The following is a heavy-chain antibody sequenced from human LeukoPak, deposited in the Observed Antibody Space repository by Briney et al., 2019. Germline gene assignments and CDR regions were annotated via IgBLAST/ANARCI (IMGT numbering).Heavy chain of an antibody. J-gene: IGHJ3*02. D-gene: IGHD3-10*01. CDR1: GGSFSGYY. V-gene: IGHV4-34*01. CDR2: INHSGST. CDR3: AKSNGYGLVDI. Sequence: SETLSLTCAVYGGSFSGYYWSWIRQPPGKGLEWIGEINHSGSTNYNPSLKSRVTISVDTSKNQFSLKLSSVAAADTAVYYCAKSNGYGLVDIWGQGTMVTVSS.